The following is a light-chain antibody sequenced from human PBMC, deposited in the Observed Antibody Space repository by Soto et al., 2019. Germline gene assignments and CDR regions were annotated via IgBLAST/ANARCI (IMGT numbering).Light chain of an antibody. CDR1: QGSSSY. CDR2: AAS. V-gene: IGKV1-8*01. J-gene: IGKJ5*01. Sequence: AIRMTQSPSSLSASTGDRVTITCRASQGSSSYLAWYQQKPGKAPKLLIYAASTLQSGVPSRFSGSGSGTDFTRTNSSLQPEDFATYYCQQANSFPITFGQGTRLEIK. CDR3: QQANSFPIT.